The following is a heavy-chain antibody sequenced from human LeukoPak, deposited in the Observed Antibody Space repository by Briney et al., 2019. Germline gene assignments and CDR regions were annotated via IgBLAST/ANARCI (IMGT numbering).Heavy chain of an antibody. J-gene: IGHJ6*02. V-gene: IGHV3-66*01. CDR1: GFTVSSDY. CDR3: ARDRSGSTYYYHGMDV. D-gene: IGHD3-10*01. Sequence: GGSLRLSCAASGFTVSSDYMSWVRQAPGKGLEWVSVIYSGGSTYYADSVKGRFTISRDNSKNTLYLQMNSLRAEDTAVYYCARDRSGSTYYYHGMDVWGQGTTVTVSS. CDR2: IYSGGST.